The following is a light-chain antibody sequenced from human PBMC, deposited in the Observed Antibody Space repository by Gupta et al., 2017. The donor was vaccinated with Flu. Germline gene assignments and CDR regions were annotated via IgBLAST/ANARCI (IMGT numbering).Light chain of an antibody. CDR3: QQSYTNPRA. CDR2: AAS. V-gene: IGKV1-39*01. Sequence: IHMTQSPSSLSASVGDTVTTTCRASQRISVYLNWYQQQPGKAPKLLIYAASSLQSGVSSRFSGDGSGTDFTLTISSLQPEDFATYYCQQSYTNPRAFGQGTKVEVK. CDR1: QRISVY. J-gene: IGKJ1*01.